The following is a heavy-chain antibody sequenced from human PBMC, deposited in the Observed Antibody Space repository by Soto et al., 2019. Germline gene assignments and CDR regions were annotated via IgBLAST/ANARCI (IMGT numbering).Heavy chain of an antibody. J-gene: IGHJ4*02. CDR1: GRSIRSVGYY. Sequence: SETLSLTRTVSGRSIRSVGYYWSWIRQHPGKGLEWIGYIYYSGRTYYNPSLKSRVTLSVDTSKNQFSLKLSSVTAADTALYYWAREAKRGSYYAQGPRDYWGQGTLVTV. CDR2: IYYSGRT. CDR3: AREAKRGSYYAQGPRDY. V-gene: IGHV4-31*03. D-gene: IGHD1-26*01.